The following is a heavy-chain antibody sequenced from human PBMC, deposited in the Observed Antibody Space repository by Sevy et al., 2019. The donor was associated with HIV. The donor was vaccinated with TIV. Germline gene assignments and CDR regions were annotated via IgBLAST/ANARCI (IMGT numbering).Heavy chain of an antibody. V-gene: IGHV3-21*01. CDR3: ANTGVAVAGPS. J-gene: IGHJ4*02. Sequence: GGSLRLSCAASGFTFSSYSMNWVRQAPGKGLEWVSSISSSSSYIYYADSVQGRFTISRDNSKNSLYLQMNSLRAEDTAVYYSANTGVAVAGPSWGQGTLVSDSS. CDR1: GFTFSSYS. CDR2: ISSSSSYI. D-gene: IGHD6-19*01.